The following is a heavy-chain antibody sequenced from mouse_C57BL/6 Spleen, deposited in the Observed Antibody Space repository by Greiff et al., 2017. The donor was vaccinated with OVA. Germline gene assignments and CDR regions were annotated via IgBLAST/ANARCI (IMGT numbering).Heavy chain of an antibody. Sequence: VQLQQSGAELVKPGASVKISCKASGYAFSSYWMNWVKQRPGKGLEWIGQIYPGDGDTNYNGKFKGKATLTADKSSSTAYMQLSSLTSEDSAVYFCARSAQATPWFADWGQGTLVTVSA. CDR1: GYAFSSYW. V-gene: IGHV1-80*01. D-gene: IGHD3-2*02. CDR2: IYPGDGDT. J-gene: IGHJ3*01. CDR3: ARSAQATPWFAD.